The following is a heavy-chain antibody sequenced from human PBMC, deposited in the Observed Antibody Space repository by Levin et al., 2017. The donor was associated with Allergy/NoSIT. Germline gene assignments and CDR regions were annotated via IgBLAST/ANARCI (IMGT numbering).Heavy chain of an antibody. J-gene: IGHJ2*01. CDR1: GFTFSDYY. D-gene: IGHD2-8*01. CDR3: AREGVHWYFDL. V-gene: IGHV3-11*01. Sequence: GESLKISCAASGFTFSDYYMSWIRQAPGKGLEWVSYISSSVNTIYYADSVKGRFTISRDNAKNSLYLQMNSLRAEDTAVYYCAREGVHWYFDLWGRGTLVTVSS. CDR2: ISSSVNTI.